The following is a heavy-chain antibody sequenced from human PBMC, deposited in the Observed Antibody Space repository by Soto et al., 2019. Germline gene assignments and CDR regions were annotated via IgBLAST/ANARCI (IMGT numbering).Heavy chain of an antibody. D-gene: IGHD6-13*01. CDR3: ARVGAAAGYYYGIDV. Sequence: SETLSLTCTVSGGSMNSYYWSWIRQPAGKGLEWVGRIYISGSTSYNPSLKSRVTMSLDTSKNQLSLKLNSLTAADTAVYYCARVGAAAGYYYGIDVWGQGTTVTVS. V-gene: IGHV4-4*07. J-gene: IGHJ6*02. CDR2: IYISGST. CDR1: GGSMNSYY.